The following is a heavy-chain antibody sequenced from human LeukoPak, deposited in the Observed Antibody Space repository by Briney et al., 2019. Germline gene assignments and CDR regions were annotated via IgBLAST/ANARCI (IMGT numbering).Heavy chain of an antibody. V-gene: IGHV3-30*02. D-gene: IGHD2-2*01. CDR2: VRSDGGIK. CDR1: GFTFSSYG. Sequence: GGSLRLSCAASGFTFSSYGMHWVRQAPGKGLERVAFVRSDGGIKYYADSVKGRFTNSRDNSRTTVYLQMNSLRAEDTAVYHCAKDLPAAYFDYWGQGTLVTVSS. CDR3: AKDLPAAYFDY. J-gene: IGHJ4*02.